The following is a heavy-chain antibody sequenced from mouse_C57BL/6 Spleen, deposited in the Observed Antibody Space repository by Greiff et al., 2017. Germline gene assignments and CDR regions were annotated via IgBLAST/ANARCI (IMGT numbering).Heavy chain of an antibody. CDR3: ARSGSYAMDY. D-gene: IGHD1-3*01. CDR2: INPNYGTT. V-gene: IGHV1-39*01. CDR1: GYTFTDYN. J-gene: IGHJ4*01. Sequence: EVQLLQSGPGLVKPGASVSISCKASGYTFTDYNMNWVNQSPGTSLEWIGVINPNYGTTSYNQKFKGKATLTVAQSSSTAYMQIKSLTAEDTAVYYCARSGSYAMDYWGQGTSVTVSS.